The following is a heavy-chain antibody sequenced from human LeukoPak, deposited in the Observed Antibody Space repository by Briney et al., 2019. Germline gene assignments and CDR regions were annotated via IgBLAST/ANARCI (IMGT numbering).Heavy chain of an antibody. J-gene: IGHJ4*02. CDR1: GYTFTNYW. V-gene: IGHV5-51*01. Sequence: GESLKISCKGSGYTFTNYWIGWVRQMPGKVLEWMGITYPGNSDTRYSPSFQGRVTISADKSINTAYLQWSSLKASDTAIYYCARHGPLEMATTDIDYWGQGTLVTVSS. CDR3: ARHGPLEMATTDIDY. D-gene: IGHD5-24*01. CDR2: TYPGNSDT.